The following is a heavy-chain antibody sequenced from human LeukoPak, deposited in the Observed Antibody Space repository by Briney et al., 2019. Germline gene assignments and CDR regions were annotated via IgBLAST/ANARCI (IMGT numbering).Heavy chain of an antibody. CDR2: INPNSGGT. D-gene: IGHD3-10*01. CDR1: GYTFTGYY. CDR3: ARAERITMVRGPINLLDY. V-gene: IGHV1-2*02. J-gene: IGHJ4*02. Sequence: ASVKVSCKASGYTFTGYYMHWVRQAPGQGLEWMGWINPNSGGTNYAQKFQGRVTMTRDTSISTAYMELSRLRSDDTAVYYCARAERITMVRGPINLLDYWGQGTLVTVSS.